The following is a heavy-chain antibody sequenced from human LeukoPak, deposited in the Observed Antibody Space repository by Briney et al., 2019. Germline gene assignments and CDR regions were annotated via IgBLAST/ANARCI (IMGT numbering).Heavy chain of an antibody. J-gene: IGHJ4*02. CDR1: GFTFSSYG. CDR2: ISYDGSNK. CDR3: ANGGIVGATTDWEYCFDY. D-gene: IGHD1-26*01. V-gene: IGHV3-30*18. Sequence: PGGSLRLSCAASGFTFSSYGMHWVRQAPGKGLEWVAVISYDGSNKYYADSVKGRFTISRDNSKNTLYLQMNSLRAEDTAVYYCANGGIVGATTDWEYCFDYWGQGTLVTVSS.